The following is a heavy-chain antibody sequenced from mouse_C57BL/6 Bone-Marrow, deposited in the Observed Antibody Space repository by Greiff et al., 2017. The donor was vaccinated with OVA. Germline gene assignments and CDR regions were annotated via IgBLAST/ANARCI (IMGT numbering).Heavy chain of an antibody. CDR3: ARGGYYGSSFYFDY. CDR1: GYTFTSYG. J-gene: IGHJ2*01. CDR2: IYPRSSNT. V-gene: IGHV1-81*01. D-gene: IGHD1-1*01. Sequence: VQLQESGAELARPGASVKLSCKASGYTFTSYGISWVKQRTGQGLEWIGEIYPRSSNTYYNEKFKGKATLTADKSSSTAYMERRSLTSEDSAVYFWARGGYYGSSFYFDYWGQGTTLTVSS.